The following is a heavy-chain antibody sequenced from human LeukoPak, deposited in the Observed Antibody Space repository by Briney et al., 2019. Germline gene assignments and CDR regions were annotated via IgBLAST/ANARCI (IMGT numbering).Heavy chain of an antibody. Sequence: GGSLRLSCAASGFTFSDYYMSWIRQAPGKGLEWGSYISSSGSTIYYADSVKGRFTISRDNAKNSLYLQMNSLRAEDTAVYYCARDFCSGGSCYSVAGAYDAFDIWGQGTMVTVSS. J-gene: IGHJ3*02. CDR1: GFTFSDYY. CDR2: ISSSGSTI. V-gene: IGHV3-11*01. D-gene: IGHD2-15*01. CDR3: ARDFCSGGSCYSVAGAYDAFDI.